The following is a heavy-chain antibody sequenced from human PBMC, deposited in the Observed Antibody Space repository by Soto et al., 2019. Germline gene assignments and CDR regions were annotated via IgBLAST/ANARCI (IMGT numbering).Heavy chain of an antibody. J-gene: IGHJ5*02. D-gene: IGHD4-4*01. CDR2: ISYDGSNK. Sequence: VQLVESGGGVVQPGRSLRLSCAASGFTFSSYGMHWVRQAPGKGLEWVAVISYDGSNKYYADSVKGRFTISRDNSKNTLYLQMNSLRAEDTAVYYCAKNSGSNYENWFDPWGQGTLVTVSS. CDR3: AKNSGSNYENWFDP. V-gene: IGHV3-30*18. CDR1: GFTFSSYG.